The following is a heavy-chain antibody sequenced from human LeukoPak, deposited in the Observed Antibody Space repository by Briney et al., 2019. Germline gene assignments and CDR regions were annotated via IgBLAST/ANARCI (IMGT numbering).Heavy chain of an antibody. CDR2: IYYSGST. Sequence: PSETLSLTCTVSGGSISSSSYYWGWIRQPPGKGLEWIGSIYYSGSTYYNPSLKSRVTISVDTSKNQFSPKLSSVTAADTAVYYSATGYSSGRYGMDVWGQGTTVTVSS. V-gene: IGHV4-39*01. CDR3: ATGYSSGRYGMDV. D-gene: IGHD6-19*01. CDR1: GGSISSSSYY. J-gene: IGHJ6*02.